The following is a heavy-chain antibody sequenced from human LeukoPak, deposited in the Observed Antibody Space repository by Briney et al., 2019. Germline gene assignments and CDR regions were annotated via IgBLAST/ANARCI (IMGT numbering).Heavy chain of an antibody. CDR2: ISAYNGNT. Sequence: VASVKVSCKASGYIFTTYTMSWVRQAPGQGLEWMGRISAYNGNTNYAQKLQGRVTMTTDTSTSTAYMELRSLRSDDTAVYYCARDTYRLRDSYYFDYWGQGTLVTVSS. CDR1: GYIFTTYT. CDR3: ARDTYRLRDSYYFDY. D-gene: IGHD2-2*02. V-gene: IGHV1-18*01. J-gene: IGHJ4*02.